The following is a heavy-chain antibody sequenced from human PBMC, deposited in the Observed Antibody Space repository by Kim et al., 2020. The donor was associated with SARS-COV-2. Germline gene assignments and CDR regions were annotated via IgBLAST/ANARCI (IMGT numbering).Heavy chain of an antibody. Sequence: TIHYADSVKGRFIISRDNAKNSLYLQMNSLRAEDTAVYYCARDYSNLFDYWGQGTLVIVSS. D-gene: IGHD2-15*01. CDR2: TI. CDR3: ARDYSNLFDY. J-gene: IGHJ4*02. V-gene: IGHV3-48*03.